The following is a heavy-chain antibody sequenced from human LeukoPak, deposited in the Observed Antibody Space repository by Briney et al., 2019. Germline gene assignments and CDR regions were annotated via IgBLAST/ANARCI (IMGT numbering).Heavy chain of an antibody. J-gene: IGHJ4*02. CDR3: AKDRPVSRYFDRYGNFDY. D-gene: IGHD3-9*01. Sequence: GGSLRLSCAASGFTFSSYAMSWVRQAPGKGLEWVSAISGSGGSTYYADSVKGRFTISRDNSKNTLYLQMNSLRAEDTAVYYCAKDRPVSRYFDRYGNFDYWGQGTLVTVSS. CDR2: ISGSGGST. V-gene: IGHV3-23*01. CDR1: GFTFSSYA.